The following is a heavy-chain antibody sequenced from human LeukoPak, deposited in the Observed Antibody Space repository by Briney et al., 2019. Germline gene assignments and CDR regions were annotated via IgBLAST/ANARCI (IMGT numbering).Heavy chain of an antibody. CDR2: IIPIFGTA. J-gene: IGHJ4*02. CDR3: AKFSFPIVVPAALPDY. CDR1: GGTFSSYA. D-gene: IGHD2-2*01. Sequence: SVKVSCKASGGTFSSYAISWVRQAPGQGLEWMGVIIPIFGTANYAQKFQGRVTITTDESTSTAYMELSSLRSEDTAVYYCAKFSFPIVVPAALPDYWGQGTLVTVSS. V-gene: IGHV1-69*05.